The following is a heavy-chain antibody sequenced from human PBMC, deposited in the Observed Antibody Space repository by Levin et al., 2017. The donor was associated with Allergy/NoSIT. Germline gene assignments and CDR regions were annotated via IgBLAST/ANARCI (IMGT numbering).Heavy chain of an antibody. CDR2: IYYSGST. Sequence: GSLRLSCTVSGGSISSSSYYWGWIRQPPGKGLEWIGSIYYSGSTYYNPSLKSRVTISVDTSKNQFSLKLSSVTAADTAVYYCARDPIPLGYWGQGTLVTVSS. D-gene: IGHD2-21*01. J-gene: IGHJ4*02. CDR3: ARDPIPLGY. V-gene: IGHV4-39*07. CDR1: GGSISSSSYY.